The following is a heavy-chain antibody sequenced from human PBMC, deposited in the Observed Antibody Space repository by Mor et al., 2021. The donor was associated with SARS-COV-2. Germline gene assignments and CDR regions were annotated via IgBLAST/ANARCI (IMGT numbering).Heavy chain of an antibody. CDR3: ARVGYSGYAAFDI. V-gene: IGHV5-51*01. CDR2: DT. Sequence: DTRYSPSFQGPVTMSADKSITTAFLQWSSLKASDTAVYYCARVGYSGYAAFDIWGQGTMVTVSS. D-gene: IGHD5-12*01. J-gene: IGHJ3*02.